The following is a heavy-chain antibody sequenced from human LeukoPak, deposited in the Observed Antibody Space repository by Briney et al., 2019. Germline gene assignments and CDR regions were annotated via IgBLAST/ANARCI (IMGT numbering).Heavy chain of an antibody. D-gene: IGHD5-24*01. Sequence: GGSLRLSCAASGFTFSSYAMSWVRQAPGKGLEWVSAISGSGGSTYYADSVKGRFTISRDNPKNTLYLQMNSLRAEDTAVYYCAKSSLVWDGYNLGVEDYWGQGTLVTVSS. J-gene: IGHJ4*02. CDR1: GFTFSSYA. CDR2: ISGSGGST. CDR3: AKSSLVWDGYNLGVEDY. V-gene: IGHV3-23*01.